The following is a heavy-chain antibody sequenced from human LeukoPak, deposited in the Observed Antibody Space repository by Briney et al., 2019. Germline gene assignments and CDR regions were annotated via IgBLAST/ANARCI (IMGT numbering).Heavy chain of an antibody. J-gene: IGHJ4*02. CDR1: GYTFTSYG. D-gene: IGHD1-26*01. CDR3: ARDEGWEVSPSLPYFDY. Sequence: ASVKVSCKASGYTFTSYGISWVRQAPGQGLEWMGWISAYNGNTNYAQKLQGRVTMTTDTSTSTAYMELRSLRSDDTAVYYCARDEGWEVSPSLPYFDYWGQGTLVTVSS. V-gene: IGHV1-18*01. CDR2: ISAYNGNT.